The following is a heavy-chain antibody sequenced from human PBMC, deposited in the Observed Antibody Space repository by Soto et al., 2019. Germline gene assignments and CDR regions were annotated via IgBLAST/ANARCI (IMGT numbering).Heavy chain of an antibody. J-gene: IGHJ4*02. CDR3: ATSISVGGGG. CDR2: INSDGSST. V-gene: IGHV3-74*01. D-gene: IGHD3-16*01. Sequence: EVQLVESGGGLVQPGGSLRLSCAASGFTFSSYWLHWVRQAPGEGLVWVSRINSDGSSTRYADSVKGRFTISRDNAKNPLYLQMNNLRVEDTALYYCATSISVGGGGWGQGTLVTVSS. CDR1: GFTFSSYW.